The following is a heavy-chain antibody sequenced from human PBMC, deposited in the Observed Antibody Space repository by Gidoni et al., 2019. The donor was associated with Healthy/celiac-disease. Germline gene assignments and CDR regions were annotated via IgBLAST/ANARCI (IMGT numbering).Heavy chain of an antibody. D-gene: IGHD6-19*01. V-gene: IGHV3-21*01. CDR2: ISSSSSYR. Sequence: EVQLVESGGGLVKPGGSLSLSCPASGFPFSSNSLNWVRQAPGKGLEWVSSISSSSSYRYYADSVKGRFTISRDNAKNSLYLQMNSLRAEDTAVYYCAREGGGWPHDAFDIWGQGTMVTVSS. CDR3: AREGGGWPHDAFDI. J-gene: IGHJ3*02. CDR1: GFPFSSNS.